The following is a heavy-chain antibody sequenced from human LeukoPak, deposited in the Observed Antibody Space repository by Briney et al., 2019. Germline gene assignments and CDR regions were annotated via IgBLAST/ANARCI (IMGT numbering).Heavy chain of an antibody. CDR3: GVVITQYDY. CDR1: GYTFTSYA. Sequence: ASVKVSCKASGYTFTSYAMNWVRQAPGQGLEWMGWINTNTGNPTYAQGFTGRFVFSLDTSVSTAYLQISSLKAEDTAVYHCGVVITQYDYWGQGTLVTVSS. V-gene: IGHV7-4-1*02. D-gene: IGHD3-22*01. CDR2: INTNTGNP. J-gene: IGHJ4*02.